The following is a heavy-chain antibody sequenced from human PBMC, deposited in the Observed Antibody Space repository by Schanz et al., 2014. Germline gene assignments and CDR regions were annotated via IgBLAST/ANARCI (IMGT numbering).Heavy chain of an antibody. V-gene: IGHV3-48*01. CDR1: GFTFSSYS. D-gene: IGHD3-10*01. CDR2: ISGSSRTI. J-gene: IGHJ3*02. CDR3: AKGRFGELSAFDI. Sequence: EVQLVESGGGLVQPGGSLRLSCTASGFTFSSYSMNWVRQAPGKGLEWVSYISGSSRTIYYADSMKGRFTVSRDNSKNTLYLQLNSLRAEDTAVYYCAKGRFGELSAFDIWGQGTMVTVSS.